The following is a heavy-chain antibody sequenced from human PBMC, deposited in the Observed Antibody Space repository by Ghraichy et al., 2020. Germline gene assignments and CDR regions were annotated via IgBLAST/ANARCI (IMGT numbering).Heavy chain of an antibody. D-gene: IGHD5-12*01. J-gene: IGHJ4*02. CDR2: IGYSSNYT. V-gene: IGHV3-11*03. CDR3: AGTRGYSGNKGELDY. CDR1: GFTLSDYY. Sequence: GGSLRLSCAASGFTLSDYYMSWIRQAPGKGLEWVSYIGYSSNYTNYADSVRGRFTISKDNAKNSLYLQMNSLRTEDTAVYYCAGTRGYSGNKGELDYWGQGTLVTVSS.